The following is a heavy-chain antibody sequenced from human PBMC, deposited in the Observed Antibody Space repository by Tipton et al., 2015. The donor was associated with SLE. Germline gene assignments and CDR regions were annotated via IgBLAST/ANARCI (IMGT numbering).Heavy chain of an antibody. CDR3: ATQIKDYGGNSGWYFDL. CDR2: IYHSGST. D-gene: IGHD4-23*01. J-gene: IGHJ2*01. Sequence: TLSLTCAVSGYSISSGYYWGWIRQPPGKGLEWIGSIYHSGSTNYNPSLKSRVIISLDTSKNQFSLKLSSVTAADTAVYYCATQIKDYGGNSGWYFDLWGRGTLVTVSS. V-gene: IGHV4-38-2*01. CDR1: GYSISSGYY.